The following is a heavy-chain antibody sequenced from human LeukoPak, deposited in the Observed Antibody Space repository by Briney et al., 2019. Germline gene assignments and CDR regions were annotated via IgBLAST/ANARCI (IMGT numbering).Heavy chain of an antibody. CDR2: ISSSSSYI. J-gene: IGHJ2*01. V-gene: IGHV3-21*04. CDR1: GFTFSSYS. D-gene: IGHD3-10*01. Sequence: GGSLRLSCAASGFTFSSYSMNWVRQAPGKGLEWVSSISSSSSYIYYADSVKGRFTISRDNAKNSLYLQMNSLRVEDTAFYYCARSNYGDWHFDLWGRGTLVTVSS. CDR3: ARSNYGDWHFDL.